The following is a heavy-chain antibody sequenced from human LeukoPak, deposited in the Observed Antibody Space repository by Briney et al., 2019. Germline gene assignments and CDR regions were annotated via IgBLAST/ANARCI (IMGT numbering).Heavy chain of an antibody. CDR2: IYHSGST. J-gene: IGHJ4*02. CDR3: ARDYGSETADY. D-gene: IGHD3-10*01. CDR1: GYSISSGYY. V-gene: IGHV4-38-2*02. Sequence: SETLSLTCTVSGYSISSGYYWGWIRQPPGKGLEWIGSIYHSGSTYYNPSLKSRVTISVDTSKNQFSLKLSSVTAADTAVYYCARDYGSETADYWGQGTLVTVSS.